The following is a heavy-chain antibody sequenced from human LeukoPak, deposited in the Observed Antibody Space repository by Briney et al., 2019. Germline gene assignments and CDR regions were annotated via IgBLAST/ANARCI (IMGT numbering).Heavy chain of an antibody. Sequence: GGSLRLSCAASGFTFSSYSMNWVRQAPGKGLEWVSFISSSSSMIYYADSVKGRFSISRDKAKNSLYLQMNSLRAEDTAVYYCARVGSVAADDYWGQGTLVTVSS. D-gene: IGHD5/OR15-5a*01. V-gene: IGHV3-48*01. CDR3: ARVGSVAADDY. CDR1: GFTFSSYS. CDR2: ISSSSSMI. J-gene: IGHJ4*02.